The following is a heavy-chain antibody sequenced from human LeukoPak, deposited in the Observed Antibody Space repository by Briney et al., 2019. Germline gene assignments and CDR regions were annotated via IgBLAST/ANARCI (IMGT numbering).Heavy chain of an antibody. CDR3: ARDLYYYDSSGSIPSGY. D-gene: IGHD3-22*01. CDR2: ILYDGSNK. Sequence: GGSLRLSCAASGFTFSNYGMHWVRQAPGRGLEWVAVILYDGSNKYFADSVKGRFTISGDNSKNTLYLQMNSLRAEDTAVYYCARDLYYYDSSGSIPSGYWGQGTLVTVSS. J-gene: IGHJ4*02. CDR1: GFTFSNYG. V-gene: IGHV3-30*03.